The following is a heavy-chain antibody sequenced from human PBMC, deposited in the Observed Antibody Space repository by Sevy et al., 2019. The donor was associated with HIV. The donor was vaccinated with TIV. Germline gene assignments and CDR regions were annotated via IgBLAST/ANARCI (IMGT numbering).Heavy chain of an antibody. CDR1: GFTFNNYA. Sequence: GGSLRLSCAAAGFTFNNYAMTWVRQAPGKGLECVSGISFSGSKTYYAKSVKGRFSISRDPSKNTLYLQMNNVRVEDTAVYFCAKTPFMDFWNDYYSFYFDFWGQGALVTVSS. D-gene: IGHD3-3*01. CDR3: AKTPFMDFWNDYYSFYFDF. CDR2: ISFSGSKT. J-gene: IGHJ4*02. V-gene: IGHV3-23*01.